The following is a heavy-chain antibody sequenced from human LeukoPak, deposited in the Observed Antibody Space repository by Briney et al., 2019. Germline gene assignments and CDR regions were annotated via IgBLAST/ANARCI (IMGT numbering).Heavy chain of an antibody. CDR1: GFTFSSYS. CDR3: AKSSMVRGVHEYYFDY. Sequence: GGSLRLFCAASGFTFSSYSMNWVRQAPGKGLEWVSFISSSSSYIYYADSMKGRFTISRDNSKNTLYLQMNSLRAEDTAVYYCAKSSMVRGVHEYYFDYWGQGTLVTVSS. J-gene: IGHJ4*02. CDR2: ISSSSSYI. D-gene: IGHD3-10*01. V-gene: IGHV3-21*04.